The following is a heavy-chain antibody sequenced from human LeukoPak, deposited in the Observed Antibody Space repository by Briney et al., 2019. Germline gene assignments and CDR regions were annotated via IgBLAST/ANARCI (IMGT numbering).Heavy chain of an antibody. Sequence: SETLSLTCTVSGGSISSSSYYWGWIRQPPGTGLEWIGSIYYSGSTYYNPSLKSRVTISVDTSKNQFSLKLSSVTAADTAVYYCASLPSSGYHYYYYMDVWGKGTTVTISS. CDR1: GGSISSSSYY. D-gene: IGHD3-22*01. V-gene: IGHV4-39*01. CDR2: IYYSGST. J-gene: IGHJ6*03. CDR3: ASLPSSGYHYYYYMDV.